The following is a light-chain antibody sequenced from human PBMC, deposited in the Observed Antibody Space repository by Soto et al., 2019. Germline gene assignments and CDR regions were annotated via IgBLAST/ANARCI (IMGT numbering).Light chain of an antibody. V-gene: IGKV1-12*01. CDR3: QQANILPFT. CDR2: ASS. CDR1: QGITTW. J-gene: IGKJ3*01. Sequence: DIRMTQSPSSVSAPVGDRVTITCRASQGITTWLAWYQQKPGKAPELLIYASSSLQGGVPSRFSVRGSCTDFTLTISSLQPEDSATYYFQQANILPFTFGPGTKVEI.